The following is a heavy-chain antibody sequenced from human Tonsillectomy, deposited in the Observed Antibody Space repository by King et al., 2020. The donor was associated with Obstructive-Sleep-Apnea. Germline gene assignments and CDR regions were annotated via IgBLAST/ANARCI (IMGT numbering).Heavy chain of an antibody. J-gene: IGHJ4*02. V-gene: IGHV4-39*06. CDR2: IYYSGST. CDR3: ARDTGLEWLKD. CDR1: GGSISSSSYY. D-gene: IGHD3-3*01. Sequence: QLQESGPGLVKPSETLSLTCTVSGGSISSSSYYWGWVRQPPGKGLEWSGSIYYSGSTNYNPSLKSRVLISVDTSKNQYTLKLSPVTAADTAVYYCARDTGLEWLKDWGQGTLVTVSS.